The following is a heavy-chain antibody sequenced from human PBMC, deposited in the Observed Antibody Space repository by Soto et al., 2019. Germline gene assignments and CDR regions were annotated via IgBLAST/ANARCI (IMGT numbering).Heavy chain of an antibody. V-gene: IGHV4-30-4*01. CDR2: IYCSGST. D-gene: IGHD1-7*01. J-gene: IGHJ6*02. CDR1: GGSISSGDYY. Sequence: SETLSLTCTVSGGSISSGDYYWSWIRQPPGKGLEWIGYIYCSGSTYYNPSLKSRVTISVDTSKNQFSLKLSSVTAADTAVYYCAREQLELRAYYGMDVWGQGTTVTVSS. CDR3: AREQLELRAYYGMDV.